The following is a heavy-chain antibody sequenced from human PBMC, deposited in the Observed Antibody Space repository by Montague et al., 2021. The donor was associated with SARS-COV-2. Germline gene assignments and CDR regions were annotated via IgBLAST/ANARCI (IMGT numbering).Heavy chain of an antibody. CDR1: GGSFSSYY. D-gene: IGHD6-19*01. J-gene: IGHJ6*02. V-gene: IGHV4-59*01. CDR2: IYYSGST. CDR3: ARVPFVAVAGTLLPYYYYYGMDV. Sequence: SETLSLTCAVYGGSFSSYYWSWIRQPPGKGLEWIGYIYYSGSTNXNPSLKSRVTISVDTSKNQFSLKLSSVTAADTAVYYCARVPFVAVAGTLLPYYYYYGMDVWGQGTTVTVSS.